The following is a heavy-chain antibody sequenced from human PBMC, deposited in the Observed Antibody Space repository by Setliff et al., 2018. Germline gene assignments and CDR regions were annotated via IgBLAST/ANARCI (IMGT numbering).Heavy chain of an antibody. J-gene: IGHJ4*02. V-gene: IGHV4-34*01. Sequence: SETLSLTCTVYGGSFSGYYWSWIRQPPGKGLEWIGEINHSGSTNYNPSLKSRVTISIDTSKNQFSLKLSSVTAADTAVYYCARRVRIAVLDLYYFEYWGQGTLVTVSS. CDR1: GGSFSGYY. D-gene: IGHD6-19*01. CDR2: INHSGST. CDR3: ARRVRIAVLDLYYFEY.